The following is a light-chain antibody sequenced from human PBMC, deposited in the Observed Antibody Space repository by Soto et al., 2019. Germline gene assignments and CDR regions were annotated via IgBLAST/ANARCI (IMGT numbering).Light chain of an antibody. J-gene: IGKJ4*01. Sequence: EIVLTQSPGTLSLSPGERATLSCRASQSVSSRSLAWYQQKPGQAPRLLISGASSRATGIPARFSGSGSGTDFTLTISSLKPEDFAVYYCQPRGDWPLTFGGGTKVDIK. CDR2: GAS. V-gene: IGKV3D-20*02. CDR3: QPRGDWPLT. CDR1: QSVSSRS.